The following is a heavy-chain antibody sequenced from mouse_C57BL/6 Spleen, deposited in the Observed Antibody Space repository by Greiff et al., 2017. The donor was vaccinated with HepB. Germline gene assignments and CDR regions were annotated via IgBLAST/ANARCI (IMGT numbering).Heavy chain of an antibody. Sequence: EVQLVESGPGMVKPSQSLSLTCTVTGYSITSGYDWHWIRHFPGKKLEWMGYISDSGSTNSNPSLKSRISITHETSKNLFFLKLNSVTTEDTATYYCARGGIYSNYGGFAYWGQGTLVTVSA. D-gene: IGHD2-5*01. V-gene: IGHV3-1*01. CDR2: ISDSGST. CDR3: ARGGIYSNYGGFAY. CDR1: GYSITSGYD. J-gene: IGHJ3*01.